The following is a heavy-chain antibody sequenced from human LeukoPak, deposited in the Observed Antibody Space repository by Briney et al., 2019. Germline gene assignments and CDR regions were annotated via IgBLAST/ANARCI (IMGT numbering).Heavy chain of an antibody. Sequence: SETLSLTCTVSGGSISSYYWSWIRQPPGKGLEWIGYIYYSGSTNYNLSLKSRVTISVDTSKNQFSLKLSSVTAADTAVYYCARGLVVAATRSPYNWFDPWGQGTLVTVSS. CDR3: ARGLVVAATRSPYNWFDP. CDR1: GGSISSYY. CDR2: IYYSGST. J-gene: IGHJ5*02. D-gene: IGHD2-15*01. V-gene: IGHV4-59*12.